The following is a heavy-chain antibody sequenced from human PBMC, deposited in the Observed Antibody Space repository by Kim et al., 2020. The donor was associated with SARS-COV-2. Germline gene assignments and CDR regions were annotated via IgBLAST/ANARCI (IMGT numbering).Heavy chain of an antibody. CDR1: AYHLSRHC. V-gene: IGHV5-51*01. Sequence: GESLKISCKASAYHLSRHCIGGVREVTDNGLEWVGFILPGDADTRYSPSFQGQVSISAAKSTSTAYWQGNSLKPSDTAMYYCVRPTDGHKQDSCGQGSLATVSS. J-gene: IGHJ4*02. CDR2: ILPGDADT. CDR3: VRPTDGHKQDS.